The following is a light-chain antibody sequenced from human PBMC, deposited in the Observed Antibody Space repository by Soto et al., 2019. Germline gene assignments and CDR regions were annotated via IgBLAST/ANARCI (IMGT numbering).Light chain of an antibody. V-gene: IGKV3D-20*02. CDR3: QKRSNWPPLT. CDR2: GAS. CDR1: QTVSNSY. J-gene: IGKJ4*01. Sequence: ETVLTQSPGSLSLSLGDRATLSCRASQTVSNSYLAWYQQKPGQAPRLLIYGASSRATGIPDRFSGSGSGTDFTLTISSLEPEDFAVYYCQKRSNWPPLTVGGGTKVDI.